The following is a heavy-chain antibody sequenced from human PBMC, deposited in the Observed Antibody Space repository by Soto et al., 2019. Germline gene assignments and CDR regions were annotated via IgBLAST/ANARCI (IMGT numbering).Heavy chain of an antibody. CDR3: ARAKGGDSHELDH. CDR1: GFTFSSHD. D-gene: IGHD2-21*02. J-gene: IGHJ5*02. V-gene: IGHV3-33*01. CDR2: IWFDGSKK. Sequence: ESGGGVVQPGRSLRLSCAASGFTFSSHDIHWVRQAPGKGLEWVAVIWFDGSKKFYADSVKGRFTLSRDNSKNTLYLQMNSLRAEDTAVYHCARAKGGDSHELDHWGQGTLVTVSS.